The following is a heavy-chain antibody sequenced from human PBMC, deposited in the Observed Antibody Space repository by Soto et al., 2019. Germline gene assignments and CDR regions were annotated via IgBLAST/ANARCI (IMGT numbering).Heavy chain of an antibody. CDR2: IKDNTHKYGT. CDR3: ACIRAACGY. V-gene: IGHV3-72*01. Sequence: GGSLRLSCAASGFTFSDHFMDWVRQAPGKGLEWVGGIKDNTHKYGTQYAPSAAGRFSISRDDYTNSVYLQMNRLKTEDTAVCFCACIRAACGYWGPGTLVTVSS. J-gene: IGHJ4*02. CDR1: GFTFSDHF. D-gene: IGHD2-21*01.